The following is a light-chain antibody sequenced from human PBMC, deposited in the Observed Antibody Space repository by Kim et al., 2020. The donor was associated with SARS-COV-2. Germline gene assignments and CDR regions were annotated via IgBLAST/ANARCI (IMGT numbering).Light chain of an antibody. J-gene: IGLJ2*01. V-gene: IGLV3-25*03. CDR1: PLPKHY. CDR2: KDS. Sequence: SPGQTARIPCSGDPLPKHYAYWYQQRAGQAPVVIIHKDSERASGIPDRFSGSSTGTTVTLTISGVQTEDDADFYCQSADANGNVVFGGGTQLTVL. CDR3: QSADANGNVV.